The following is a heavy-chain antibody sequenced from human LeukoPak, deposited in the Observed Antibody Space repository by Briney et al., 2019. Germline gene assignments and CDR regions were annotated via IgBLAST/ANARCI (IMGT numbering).Heavy chain of an antibody. CDR1: GFTFSDYY. J-gene: IGHJ5*02. D-gene: IGHD6-19*01. Sequence: PGGSLRLSCAASGFTFSDYYMSWIRQAPGKGLEWVAVISNDGSNQYYADSVQGRFTISRDNSKNTLYLQMNSLRAEDTAVYYCAKVGTAKWLPQGPWGQGTLVTVSS. CDR2: ISNDGSNQ. CDR3: AKVGTAKWLPQGP. V-gene: IGHV3-30*18.